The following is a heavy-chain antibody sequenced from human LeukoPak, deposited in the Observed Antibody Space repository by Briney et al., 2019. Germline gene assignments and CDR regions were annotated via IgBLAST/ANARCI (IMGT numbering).Heavy chain of an antibody. V-gene: IGHV3-30-3*01. Sequence: GGSLRLSCAASGFTFDDYAMHWVRQAPGKGLEWVAVISYDGSNKYYADSVKGRFTISRDNSKNTLYLQMNSLRAEDTAVYYCARGARYSSSWYSFDYWGQGTLVTVSS. D-gene: IGHD6-13*01. CDR1: GFTFDDYA. CDR2: ISYDGSNK. CDR3: ARGARYSSSWYSFDY. J-gene: IGHJ4*02.